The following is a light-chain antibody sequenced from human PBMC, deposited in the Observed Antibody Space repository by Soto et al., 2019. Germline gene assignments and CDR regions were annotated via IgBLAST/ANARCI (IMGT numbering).Light chain of an antibody. V-gene: IGKV3-20*01. CDR2: GAS. CDR1: QSVSNSY. CDR3: QQYGSSPRT. J-gene: IGKJ1*01. Sequence: EIVLTQSPGTLSLSPGERATLSCRASQSVSNSYLAWYRQQPGQAPRLLIYGASSRATGIPDRFTGSGSGTDFTLTISRLEPEDFAVYYCQQYGSSPRTFGQGTKVEVQ.